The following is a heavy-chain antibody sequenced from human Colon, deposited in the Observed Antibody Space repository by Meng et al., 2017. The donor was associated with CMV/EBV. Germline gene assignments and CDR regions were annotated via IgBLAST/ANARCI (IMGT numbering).Heavy chain of an antibody. CDR3: ARDAADSSSPAWFDP. V-gene: IGHV3-74*01. CDR2: INTDGTTI. J-gene: IGHJ5*02. CDR1: GFTFSSYW. D-gene: IGHD6-13*01. Sequence: SGFTFSSYWMHWVRQAPGKGLVWVSLINTDGTTISYADSVKGRFTVSRDNSKNTLYLQMNSLRAEDTAVYYCARDAADSSSPAWFDPWGQGTLVTVSS.